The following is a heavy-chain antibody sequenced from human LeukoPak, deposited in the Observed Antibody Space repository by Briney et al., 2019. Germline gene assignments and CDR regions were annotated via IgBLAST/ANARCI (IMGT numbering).Heavy chain of an antibody. J-gene: IGHJ4*02. V-gene: IGHV4-31*03. CDR3: ARLRGNYFPDY. CDR2: IYYSGST. CDR1: GGSISSGGYY. D-gene: IGHD4-11*01. Sequence: SQTLSLTCTVSGGSISSGGYYWSWIRQHPGKGLEWIGYIYYSGSTYYNPSLKSRITISVDTSKNQVSLKLSSVTAADTAVYYCARLRGNYFPDYWGQGTLVTVSS.